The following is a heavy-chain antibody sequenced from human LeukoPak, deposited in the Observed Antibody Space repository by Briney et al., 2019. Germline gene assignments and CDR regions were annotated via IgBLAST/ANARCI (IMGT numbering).Heavy chain of an antibody. J-gene: IGHJ4*02. Sequence: PGGSLRLSCAASGFTFSSYWMSWVRQAPGKGLEWVSAISGSGGSTYYADSVKGRFTISRDNSKNTLYLQMNSLRAEDTAVYYCAKGMIVGATAINLDYWGQGTLVTVSS. CDR1: GFTFSSYW. V-gene: IGHV3-23*01. D-gene: IGHD1-26*01. CDR2: ISGSGGST. CDR3: AKGMIVGATAINLDY.